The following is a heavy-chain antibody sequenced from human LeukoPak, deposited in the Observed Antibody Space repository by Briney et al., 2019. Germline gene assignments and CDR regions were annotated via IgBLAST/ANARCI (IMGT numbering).Heavy chain of an antibody. Sequence: PSETLSLTCAVYGGSFSGYYWSWIRQPPGKGLEWIGEINHSGSTNYNPSLKSRVTISVDTSKNQFSLKLSSVTAADTAVYYCATGGRKAYYGMDVWGQGTTVTVSS. J-gene: IGHJ6*02. CDR2: INHSGST. CDR1: GGSFSGYY. CDR3: ATGGRKAYYGMDV. V-gene: IGHV4-34*01. D-gene: IGHD2-15*01.